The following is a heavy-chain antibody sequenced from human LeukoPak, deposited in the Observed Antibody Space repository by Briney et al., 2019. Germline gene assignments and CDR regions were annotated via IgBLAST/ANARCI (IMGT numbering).Heavy chain of an antibody. CDR2: ISYEESNK. J-gene: IGHJ6*02. CDR3: ARDLMWTGTTDLTFYYGMDV. V-gene: IGHV3-30*03. Sequence: PGGSLRLSCAASGFTFSSYAMHWVRQAPGKGLEGGEVISYEESNKHYADSAKGRFTISRDNSKNTLYLQMNSLRAEDTAVYYCARDLMWTGTTDLTFYYGMDVWGQGTTVTVSS. D-gene: IGHD1-1*01. CDR1: GFTFSSYA.